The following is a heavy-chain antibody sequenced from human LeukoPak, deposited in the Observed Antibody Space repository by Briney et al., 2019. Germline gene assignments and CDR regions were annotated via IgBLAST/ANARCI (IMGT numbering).Heavy chain of an antibody. CDR2: ISYDGSNK. CDR3: AREPYDSYDAFDI. CDR1: GFTFSSYA. Sequence: GGSLRLSCAASGFTFSSYAMHRVRQPPGKGLEWVAVISYDGSNKYYADSVKGRFTISRDNSKNTLYLQMNSLRTEDAAVYYCAREPYDSYDAFDIWGQGTKVTVSS. V-gene: IGHV3-30-3*01. D-gene: IGHD3-3*01. J-gene: IGHJ3*02.